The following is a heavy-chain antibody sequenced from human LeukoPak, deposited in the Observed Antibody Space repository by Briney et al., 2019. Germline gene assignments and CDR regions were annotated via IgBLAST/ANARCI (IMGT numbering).Heavy chain of an antibody. CDR3: AKGGKWDVTPFDY. CDR1: GFTFTSYS. CDR2: ISGGGSST. J-gene: IGHJ4*02. V-gene: IGHV3-23*01. D-gene: IGHD1-26*01. Sequence: GGSLRLSCAASGFTFTSYSMNWVCQAPGKGLEWVSTISGGGSSTYYADSVKGRFTISRDNSKNTLYLQVSSLRAEDTAVYYCAKGGKWDVTPFDYWGQGTLVTVSS.